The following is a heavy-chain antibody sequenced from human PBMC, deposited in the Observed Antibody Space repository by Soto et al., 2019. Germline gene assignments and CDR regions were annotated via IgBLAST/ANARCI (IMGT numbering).Heavy chain of an antibody. CDR3: AKEGGLSGSYYISSSYYFDY. Sequence: PGGSLRLSCAASGFTFSDYYMSWIRQAPGKGLEWVSYISNTGRTIYYADSVKGRFTISRDNAKNSLYLQMNSLRAEDTAVYYCAKEGGLSGSYYISSSYYFDYWGQGTLVTVSS. V-gene: IGHV3-11*01. CDR1: GFTFSDYY. J-gene: IGHJ4*02. D-gene: IGHD1-26*01. CDR2: ISNTGRTI.